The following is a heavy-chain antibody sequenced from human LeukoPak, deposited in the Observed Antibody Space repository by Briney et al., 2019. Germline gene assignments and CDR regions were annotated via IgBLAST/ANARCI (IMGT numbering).Heavy chain of an antibody. V-gene: IGHV6-1*01. CDR2: TYYRCKWNN. CDR3: ARTPKQHSGSYIDY. CDR1: GDSVSSNSAA. J-gene: IGHJ4*02. D-gene: IGHD1-26*01. Sequence: SQTLSLTFAISGDSVSSNSAAWNWIRQSPSRGLEWLGRTYYRCKWNNDYAVSVKSRITINPDASKNQFSLQLNSVTPEDTAVYYCARTPKQHSGSYIDYWGQGTLVTVSS.